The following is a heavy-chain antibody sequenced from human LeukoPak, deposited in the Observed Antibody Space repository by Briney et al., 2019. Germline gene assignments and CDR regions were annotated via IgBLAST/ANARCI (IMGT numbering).Heavy chain of an antibody. D-gene: IGHD3-22*01. CDR2: IFFTGST. CDR1: GGSISSYY. Sequence: PSETPSLTCTVSGGSISSYYWSWIRQSPRKGLEWIGYIFFTGSTNYNPSLKSRLTILVDTSKNQFSLKLSSVTAADTAVYYCARHGSIVTYYYDDSGYSDYFDYWGQGTLVTVSS. CDR3: ARHGSIVTYYYDDSGYSDYFDY. V-gene: IGHV4-59*08. J-gene: IGHJ4*02.